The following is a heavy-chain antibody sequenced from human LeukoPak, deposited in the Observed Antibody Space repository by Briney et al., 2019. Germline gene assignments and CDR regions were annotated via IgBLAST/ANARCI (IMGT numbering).Heavy chain of an antibody. D-gene: IGHD2-15*01. CDR3: AKDWNDAVVALGNYYYYMDV. V-gene: IGHV3-30*02. J-gene: IGHJ6*03. CDR1: GFTFSSYG. Sequence: QPGGSLRLSCAASGFTFSSYGMHWVRQAPGKGREWVAFIRYAGSNKYYADSVKGRFTISRDNSKNTLYLQTNSLRAEDTAVYYCAKDWNDAVVALGNYYYYMDVWGKGTTVTISS. CDR2: IRYAGSNK.